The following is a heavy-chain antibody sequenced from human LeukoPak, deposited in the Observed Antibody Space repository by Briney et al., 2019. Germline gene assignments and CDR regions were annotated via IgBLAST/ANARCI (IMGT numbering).Heavy chain of an antibody. J-gene: IGHJ4*02. CDR1: GGSISSGSYY. CDR2: INHSGST. D-gene: IGHD5-18*01. CDR3: AREEVDTAPDY. Sequence: PSETLSLTCTVSGGSISSGSYYWSWIRQPPGKGLEWIGEINHSGSTNYNPSLKSRVTISVDTSKNQFSLKLSSVTAADTAVYYCAREEVDTAPDYWGQGTLVTVSS. V-gene: IGHV4-39*07.